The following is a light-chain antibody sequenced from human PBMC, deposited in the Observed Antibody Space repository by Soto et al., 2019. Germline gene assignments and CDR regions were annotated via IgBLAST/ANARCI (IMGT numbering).Light chain of an antibody. CDR1: NSNIGSIT. J-gene: IGLJ1*01. V-gene: IGLV1-44*01. CDR3: AAWDDSLNGPGYV. CDR2: SNT. Sequence: QSVLTQPPSASGTPGKRDTISCSGSNSNIGSITVNWYQQLPGTAPKLLIYSNTQRPPGVPDRFSGSKSGTSASLAISGLQSEDEADYYCAAWDDSLNGPGYVFGTGTKVTVL.